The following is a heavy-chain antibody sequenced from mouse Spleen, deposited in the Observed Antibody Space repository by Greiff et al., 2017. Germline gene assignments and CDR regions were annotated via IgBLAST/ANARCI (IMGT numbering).Heavy chain of an antibody. Sequence: EVKVVESGGGLVKPGGSLKLSCAASGFTFSSYAMSWVRQTPEKRLEWVATISDGGSYTYYPDNVKGRFTISRDNAKNNLYLQMSHLKSEDTAMYYCARGAGDGYYYAMDYWGQGTSVTVSS. D-gene: IGHD2-3*01. J-gene: IGHJ4*01. V-gene: IGHV5-4*03. CDR3: ARGAGDGYYYAMDY. CDR1: GFTFSSYA. CDR2: ISDGGSYT.